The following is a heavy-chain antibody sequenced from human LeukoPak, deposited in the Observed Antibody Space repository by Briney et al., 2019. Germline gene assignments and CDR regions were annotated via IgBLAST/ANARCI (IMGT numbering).Heavy chain of an antibody. CDR2: MNPNSGNT. J-gene: IGHJ5*02. D-gene: IGHD3-3*01. Sequence: ASVKVSCKASGYTFTSYDIKWVRQATGQGLEWMGWMNPNSGNTGYAQKFQGRVTMTRNTSISTAYMELSSLRSEDTAVYYCARSRGYDFWSGYHHWFDPWGQGTLVTVSS. V-gene: IGHV1-8*01. CDR3: ARSRGYDFWSGYHHWFDP. CDR1: GYTFTSYD.